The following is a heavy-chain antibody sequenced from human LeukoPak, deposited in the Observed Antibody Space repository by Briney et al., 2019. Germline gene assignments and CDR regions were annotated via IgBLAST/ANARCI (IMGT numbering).Heavy chain of an antibody. V-gene: IGHV3-9*01. CDR1: GFTFDGCA. J-gene: IGHJ4*02. Sequence: GGSLRLSCAASGFTFDGCAMHWVRQAPGKGLEWVSGISWNSGSIGYADSVKGRFTISRDNAKNSLYLQMNSLRAEDTALYYCAKDRRSYCGGDCYSGYDYWGQGTLVTVSS. CDR3: AKDRRSYCGGDCYSGYDY. CDR2: ISWNSGSI. D-gene: IGHD2-21*02.